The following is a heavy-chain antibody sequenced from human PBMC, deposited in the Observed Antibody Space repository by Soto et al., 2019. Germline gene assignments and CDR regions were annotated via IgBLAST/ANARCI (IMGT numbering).Heavy chain of an antibody. CDR3: ARVALFYSNYAYGMDV. D-gene: IGHD4-4*01. V-gene: IGHV6-1*01. CDR2: TYYRSKWYN. Sequence: PSQTLSLTCAISGGSVSSNSAAWNWIRQSPSRGLEWLGRTYYRSKWYNDYAVSVKSRITINPDTSKNQFSLQLNSVTPEDTAVYYCARVALFYSNYAYGMDVWGQGTTVTVSS. CDR1: GGSVSSNSAA. J-gene: IGHJ6*02.